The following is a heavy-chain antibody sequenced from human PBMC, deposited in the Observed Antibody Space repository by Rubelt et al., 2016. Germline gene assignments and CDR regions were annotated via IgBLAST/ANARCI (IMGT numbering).Heavy chain of an antibody. J-gene: IGHJ4*02. Sequence: QLQLQESGPGLVKPSETLSLTCTVSGGSISSSSYYWGWIRQPPGKGLEWIGSIYYSGSTYYNPALKGRVTLAVDTSKNQFSLKLSSVTAADTAVYYCARGSRLVRVDYWGQGTLVTVSS. V-gene: IGHV4-39*07. CDR3: ARGSRLVRVDY. CDR1: GGSISSSSYY. CDR2: IYYSGST. D-gene: IGHD6-13*01.